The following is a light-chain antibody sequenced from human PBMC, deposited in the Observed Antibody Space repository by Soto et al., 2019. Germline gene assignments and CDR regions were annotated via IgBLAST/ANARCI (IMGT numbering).Light chain of an antibody. J-gene: IGKJ1*01. CDR3: QQYESDAQWT. Sequence: DIQMTQSPSTLSASVGDRVTITCRASQSISVWVAWYQQKPGKAPKLLIYDASSLESGVPSRFSGSGSGKEFILTIRSLQPDDFANSYCQQYESDAQWTFGQGTKADI. CDR1: QSISVW. CDR2: DAS. V-gene: IGKV1-5*01.